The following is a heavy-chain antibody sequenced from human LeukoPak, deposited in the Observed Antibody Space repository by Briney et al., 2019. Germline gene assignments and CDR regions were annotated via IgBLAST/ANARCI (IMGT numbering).Heavy chain of an antibody. CDR3: ARSIAAPGRWFDS. Sequence: SETLSLTCTVSGGSISSYYWSWIRQPPGKGLEWIGYIYYSGGTNYNPSLKRRVTISVDTSKNQFSLKLSSVTAADTALYYCARSIAAPGRWFDSWGQGTLVTVSS. V-gene: IGHV4-59*08. CDR2: IYYSGGT. J-gene: IGHJ5*01. CDR1: GGSISSYY. D-gene: IGHD6-13*01.